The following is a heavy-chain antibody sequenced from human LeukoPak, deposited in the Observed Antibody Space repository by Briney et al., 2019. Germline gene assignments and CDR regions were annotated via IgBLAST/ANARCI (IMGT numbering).Heavy chain of an antibody. CDR3: AKMPGIVGATLDY. CDR1: GLPFGRYA. Sequence: GGSLSLSGPPLGLPFGRYAMSWAGKAPGKGLEWVSAFSGSGGSTYYADSVKARFTISRAISRNRRILQMTSLRAEAAAVYYCAKMPGIVGATLDYWGQGTLVTVSS. D-gene: IGHD1-26*01. V-gene: IGHV3-23*01. J-gene: IGHJ4*02. CDR2: FSGSGGST.